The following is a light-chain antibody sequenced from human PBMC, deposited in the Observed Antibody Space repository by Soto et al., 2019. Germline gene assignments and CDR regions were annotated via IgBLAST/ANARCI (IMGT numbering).Light chain of an antibody. CDR2: DAS. Sequence: EIVLTQSPATLSLSPGEIATLSCRASQSVRSYLAWYQQKPGQAPRLLIYDASNRATDIPARFSGSGSGTDFTLTISSLDPEDSAVYYCHQRSKWPLTCGGGTKGDIK. V-gene: IGKV3-11*01. J-gene: IGKJ4*01. CDR3: HQRSKWPLT. CDR1: QSVRSY.